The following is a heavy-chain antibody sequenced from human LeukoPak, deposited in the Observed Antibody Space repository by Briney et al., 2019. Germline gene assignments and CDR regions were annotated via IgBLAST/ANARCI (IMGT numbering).Heavy chain of an antibody. Sequence: PGGSLRLSCAASGFTFSSYAMHWVRQAPGKGLEWVAVISYDGSNKYYADSVKGRFTISRDNSKNTLYLQMNSLRAEDTAVYYCAREGCSSTSCYLLYYYYGMDVWGQGTTVTVSS. D-gene: IGHD2-2*01. CDR1: GFTFSSYA. J-gene: IGHJ6*02. V-gene: IGHV3-30-3*01. CDR3: AREGCSSTSCYLLYYYYGMDV. CDR2: ISYDGSNK.